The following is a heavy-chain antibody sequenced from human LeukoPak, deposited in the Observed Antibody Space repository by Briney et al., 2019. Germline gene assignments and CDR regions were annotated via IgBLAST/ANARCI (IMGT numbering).Heavy chain of an antibody. CDR3: ARSWYSSGWYDRFDY. CDR2: INHSGST. D-gene: IGHD6-19*01. V-gene: IGHV4-34*01. J-gene: IGHJ4*02. CDR1: GGSFSGYY. Sequence: SETLSLTCAVYGGSFSGYYWSWIRQPPGKGLEWIGEINHSGSTNYNPSLKSRVTISVDTSKNQFSLKLSSVTAADTAVYYCARSWYSSGWYDRFDYWGQGTLVTVSS.